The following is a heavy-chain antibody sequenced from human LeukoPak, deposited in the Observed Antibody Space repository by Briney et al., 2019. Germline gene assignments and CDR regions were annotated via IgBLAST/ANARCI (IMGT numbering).Heavy chain of an antibody. V-gene: IGHV1-69*13. CDR3: ARSRPDYGDYLYYYGMDV. CDR2: ITPIFGTA. J-gene: IGHJ6*02. CDR1: GGTFSSYA. Sequence: SVKVSCKASGGTFSSYAISWVRQAPGQGLEWMGGITPIFGTANYAQKFQGRVTITADESTSTAYMELSSLRSEDTAVYYCARSRPDYGDYLYYYGMDVWGQGTTVTVSS. D-gene: IGHD4-17*01.